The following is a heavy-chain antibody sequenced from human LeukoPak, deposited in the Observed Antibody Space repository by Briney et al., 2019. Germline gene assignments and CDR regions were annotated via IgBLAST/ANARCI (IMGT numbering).Heavy chain of an antibody. CDR3: AKAFSYFDWLSFELAEYFQH. CDR1: GFTFSSYA. Sequence: GGSLRLSCAASGFTFSSYAMSWVRQAPGKGLEWVSAISGSGGSNSKNTLYLQMNSLRAEDTAVYYCAKAFSYFDWLSFELAEYFQHWGQGTLVTVSS. V-gene: IGHV3-23*01. CDR2: ISGSGGS. D-gene: IGHD3-9*01. J-gene: IGHJ1*01.